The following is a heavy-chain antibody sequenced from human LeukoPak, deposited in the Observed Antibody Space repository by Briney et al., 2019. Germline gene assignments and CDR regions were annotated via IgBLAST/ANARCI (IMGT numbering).Heavy chain of an antibody. Sequence: PGGSLRVSCAASGFTFSNYGMHWVRQAPGKGMEWVAFIRYDGSNKYYADSVRGRFAISRDNSKNTLYLQMNSLRAEDTAVYYCAKDHYYDSSGYSYFDYWGQGTLVTVSS. CDR3: AKDHYYDSSGYSYFDY. CDR1: GFTFSNYG. CDR2: IRYDGSNK. V-gene: IGHV3-30*02. D-gene: IGHD3-22*01. J-gene: IGHJ4*02.